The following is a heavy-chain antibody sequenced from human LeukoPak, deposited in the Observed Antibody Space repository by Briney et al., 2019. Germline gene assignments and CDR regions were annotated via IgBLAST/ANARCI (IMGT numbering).Heavy chain of an antibody. CDR2: IKHSGRT. J-gene: IGHJ4*02. Sequence: SETLSLTCGLYGGPFSVYYWMWVHQPPGKGEEWIGEIKHSGRTNYNPSLKSRVTISVDTSKNQFYLKLSSVTAADTAVYYCARGGDGSGWYFDFDYWGQGTQVTVSS. CDR3: ARGGDGSGWYFDFDY. CDR1: GGPFSVYY. D-gene: IGHD6-19*01. V-gene: IGHV4-34*01.